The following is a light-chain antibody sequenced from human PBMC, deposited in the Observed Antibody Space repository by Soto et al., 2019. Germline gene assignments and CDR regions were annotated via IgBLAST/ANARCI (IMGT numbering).Light chain of an antibody. Sequence: DIQMTQSPSSLSASVGDRVTITCQASQGINNYLIWYQQKPGKAPKLLIYDASSLQTGVPSRFSGATSGTHFTFTISSLQPEDVATYYCQQYDNLPPSLGQGTKLEIK. CDR2: DAS. V-gene: IGKV1-33*01. J-gene: IGKJ2*01. CDR1: QGINNY. CDR3: QQYDNLPPS.